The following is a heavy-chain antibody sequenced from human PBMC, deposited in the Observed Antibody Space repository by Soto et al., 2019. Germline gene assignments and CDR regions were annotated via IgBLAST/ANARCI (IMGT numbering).Heavy chain of an antibody. J-gene: IGHJ4*02. CDR1: GYTFTSYD. D-gene: IGHD3-22*01. CDR2: MNPNSGNT. V-gene: IGHV1-8*01. CDR3: ARAHYYDSSGYYPNFDY. Sequence: QVQLVQSGAEVKKPGASMKVSCKASGYTFTSYDINWVRQATGQGLEWMGWMNPNSGNTGYAQKFQGRVTMTRNTSISTAYMELSSLRSEDTAVYYCARAHYYDSSGYYPNFDYWGQGTLVTVSS.